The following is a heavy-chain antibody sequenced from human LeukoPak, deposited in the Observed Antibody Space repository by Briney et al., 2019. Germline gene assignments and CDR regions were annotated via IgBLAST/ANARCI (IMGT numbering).Heavy chain of an antibody. CDR1: GFTFSSYG. CDR3: AKVRSYQLPIDY. D-gene: IGHD2-2*01. CDR2: IRYDGSNK. V-gene: IGHV3-30*02. J-gene: IGHJ4*02. Sequence: GSLRLSCAASGFTFSSYGMHWVRQAPGKGLEWVAFIRYDGSNKYYADSVKGRFTISRDNSKNTLYLQMNSLRAEDTAVYYCAKVRSYQLPIDYWAREPWSPSPQ.